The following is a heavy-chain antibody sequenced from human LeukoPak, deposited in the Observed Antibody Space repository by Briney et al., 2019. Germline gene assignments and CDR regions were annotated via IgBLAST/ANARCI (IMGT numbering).Heavy chain of an antibody. CDR2: ISYSGHT. V-gene: IGHV4-39*01. J-gene: IGHJ3*01. CDR3: ARLVDV. CDR1: GASISTYNHY. Sequence: SETLSLTCTVSGASISTYNHYWVWIRQPPGKGLEWIGSISYSGHTYYNSSLQSRVTISLDTSKNHFSLKLSSVAAADTAVYYCARLVDVWGPGTMVTVSS.